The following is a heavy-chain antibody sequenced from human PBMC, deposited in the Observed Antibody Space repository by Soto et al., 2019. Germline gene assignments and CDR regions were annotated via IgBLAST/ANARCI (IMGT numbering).Heavy chain of an antibody. CDR1: GGSISSSSYY. V-gene: IGHV4-39*01. D-gene: IGHD2-21*01. CDR3: ARLGYCGGDCYSCYYCYMDV. J-gene: IGHJ6*03. Sequence: SETLSLTCTVSGGSISSSSYYWGWIRQPPGKGLEWIGSIYYSGSTYYNPSLKSRVTISVDTSKNQFSLKLSSVTAADTAVYYCARLGYCGGDCYSCYYCYMDVWGKGTTGTVSS. CDR2: IYYSGST.